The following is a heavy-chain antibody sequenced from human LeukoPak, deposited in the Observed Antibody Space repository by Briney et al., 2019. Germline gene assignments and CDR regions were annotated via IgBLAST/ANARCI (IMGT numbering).Heavy chain of an antibody. D-gene: IGHD3-22*01. Sequence: SETLSLTCTVSGGSISSYYWSWIRQPPGKGLEWIGYIYDSGSTNYNPSLKSRVTISVDTSKNQFYLNLSSVTAADTAVYYCARSGSYYYDSSGSFFDYWGQGTLVTVSS. CDR1: GGSISSYY. CDR3: ARSGSYYYDSSGSFFDY. V-gene: IGHV4-59*01. CDR2: IYDSGST. J-gene: IGHJ4*02.